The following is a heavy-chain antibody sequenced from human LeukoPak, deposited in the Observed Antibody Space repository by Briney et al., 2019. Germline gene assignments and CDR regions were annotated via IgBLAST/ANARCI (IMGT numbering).Heavy chain of an antibody. D-gene: IGHD6-13*01. Sequence: GRSLRLSCAASGFTFSDYGMHWVRQAPGKGLEWVAVIWYDGGNKYYADSVKGRFTISRDNSKDTLYLQVNSLRAEDTAVYYCARALYSGSWFGMDVWGPGTTVTVSS. CDR1: GFTFSDYG. CDR2: IWYDGGNK. V-gene: IGHV3-33*01. J-gene: IGHJ6*02. CDR3: ARALYSGSWFGMDV.